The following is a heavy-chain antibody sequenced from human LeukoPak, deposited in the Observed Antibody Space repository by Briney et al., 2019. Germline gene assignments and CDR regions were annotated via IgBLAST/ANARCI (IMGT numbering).Heavy chain of an antibody. CDR1: GFTFDDYG. D-gene: IGHD3-22*01. CDR3: ARGSNYDDSSAYY. Sequence: GGSLRLSCAASGFTFDDYGMSWVRQAPGKGLEWVSGINWNGGSTGYADSVKGRFTISRDNAKNSLYLQMNSLRADDTALYHCARGSNYDDSSAYYWGQGTLVTVSS. J-gene: IGHJ4*02. V-gene: IGHV3-20*01. CDR2: INWNGGST.